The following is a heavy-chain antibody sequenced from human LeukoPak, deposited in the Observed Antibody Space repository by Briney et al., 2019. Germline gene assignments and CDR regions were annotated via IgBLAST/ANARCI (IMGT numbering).Heavy chain of an antibody. Sequence: GGSLRLSCAASGFTFSDYYMSWIRQAPGKGREWVSYISSSGSTIYYADSVKGRFTISRDNAKNSVYLQMNSLRAEDTAVYYCARVGYSGSYPGDWFDPWGQGTLVTVSS. V-gene: IGHV3-11*01. CDR2: ISSSGSTI. CDR3: ARVGYSGSYPGDWFDP. D-gene: IGHD1-26*01. CDR1: GFTFSDYY. J-gene: IGHJ5*02.